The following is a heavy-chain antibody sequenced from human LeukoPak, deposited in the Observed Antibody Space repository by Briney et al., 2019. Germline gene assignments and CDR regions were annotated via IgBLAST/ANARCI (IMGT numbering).Heavy chain of an antibody. CDR1: GFTFSSYW. CDR2: IKQDGSEK. D-gene: IGHD2-2*01. J-gene: IGHJ4*02. CDR3: ARDGCSSTSCYPFDY. V-gene: IGHV3-7*01. Sequence: GGSLRLSCAASGFTFSSYWMSWVRQAPGKGLEWVANIKQDGSEKYYVDSVKGRFTISRDNAKNSLYLQMNSLRAEDTAVYYCARDGCSSTSCYPFDYWGQGTLVTVSS.